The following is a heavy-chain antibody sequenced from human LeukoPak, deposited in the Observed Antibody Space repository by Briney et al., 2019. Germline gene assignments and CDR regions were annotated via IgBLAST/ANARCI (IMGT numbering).Heavy chain of an antibody. D-gene: IGHD6-19*01. CDR2: FDPEDGET. Sequence: ASVKVSCKVSGYTLTELSMHWVRQAPGKGLEWMGGFDPEDGETIYAKKLQGRVTMTEDTSTDTAYMELSSLRSEDTAVYYCAAMAGPYYYYYMDVWGKGTTVTVSS. CDR3: AAMAGPYYYYYMDV. V-gene: IGHV1-24*01. J-gene: IGHJ6*03. CDR1: GYTLTELS.